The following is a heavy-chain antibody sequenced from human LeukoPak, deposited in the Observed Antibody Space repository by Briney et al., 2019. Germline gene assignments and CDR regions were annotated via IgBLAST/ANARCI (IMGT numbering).Heavy chain of an antibody. CDR3: ARVELGENDAFDI. CDR2: IKQDGSEK. V-gene: IGHV3-7*01. J-gene: IGHJ3*02. D-gene: IGHD7-27*01. CDR1: GFTFSSYW. Sequence: GVSLRLSCAASGFTFSSYWMSWVRQAPGKGLEWVANIKQDGSEKYYVDSVKGRFTISRDNAKSSLYLQMNSLRAEDTAVYYCARVELGENDAFDIWGQGTMVTVSS.